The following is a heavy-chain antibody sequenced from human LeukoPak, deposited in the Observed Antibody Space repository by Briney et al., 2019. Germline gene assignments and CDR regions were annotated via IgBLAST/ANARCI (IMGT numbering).Heavy chain of an antibody. V-gene: IGHV1-3*01. J-gene: IGHJ4*02. CDR3: ARDMATAMAPFDY. D-gene: IGHD5-18*01. CDR2: INSGNGNT. Sequence: RASVKVSCKASGYTFTSYAMHWVRQAPGQGLEWMGWINSGNGNTKYSQKFQGRVTMTRDTSASTAYMELSSLRSEDTAVYYCARDMATAMAPFDYWGQGTLVTVSS. CDR1: GYTFTSYA.